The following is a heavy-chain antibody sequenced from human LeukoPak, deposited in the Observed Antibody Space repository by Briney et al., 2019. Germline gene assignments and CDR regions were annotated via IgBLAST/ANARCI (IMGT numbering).Heavy chain of an antibody. Sequence: SQTLSLTCTVSGDSISDSGDFYWSWIRQSPGKGLEWIGNIFYSGTTSYNPSLKSRVSISMDTSKNQFSLRLTSLTAADTAFYYCAGDGGPSGGALGYWGQGTLVIVSS. J-gene: IGHJ4*02. V-gene: IGHV4-30-4*01. CDR3: AGDGGPSGGALGY. CDR2: IFYSGTT. CDR1: GDSISDSGDFY. D-gene: IGHD2-15*01.